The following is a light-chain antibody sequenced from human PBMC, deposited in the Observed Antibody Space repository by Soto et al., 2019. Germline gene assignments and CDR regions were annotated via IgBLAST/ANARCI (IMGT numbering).Light chain of an antibody. J-gene: IGKJ2*01. Sequence: EIVLTHSPAIVSLSPGERTTLSCRASQSVYNFLAWYQQKPGQAPRLLIYDTSNRATGIPARFSGSGSGTDFTLTISSIEPEDSAVYYCQQRRNWPSYTFGQGTKLEIK. V-gene: IGKV3-11*01. CDR3: QQRRNWPSYT. CDR2: DTS. CDR1: QSVYNF.